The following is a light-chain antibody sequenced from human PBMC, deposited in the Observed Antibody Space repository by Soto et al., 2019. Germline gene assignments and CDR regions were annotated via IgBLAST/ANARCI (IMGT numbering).Light chain of an antibody. V-gene: IGKV1-5*03. J-gene: IGKJ1*01. CDR3: QQYNSYLWT. CDR2: KAS. Sequence: DIQMTQSPSTLSASVGDRVTITCRASQSISSWLAWYQQKPGKAPKLLIYKASSLESGVPSRFSSSGSGTVFTLSISILQPDDFATYYCQQYNSYLWTFGQGTKVEIK. CDR1: QSISSW.